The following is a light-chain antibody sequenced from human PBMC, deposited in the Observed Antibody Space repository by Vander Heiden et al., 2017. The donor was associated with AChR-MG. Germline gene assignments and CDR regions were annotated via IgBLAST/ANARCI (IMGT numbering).Light chain of an antibody. CDR2: DDS. CDR3: SSYGSVTCLL. Sequence: QSALTQPASVSGSTGQSITITCTGTSSDGWWNDYVSWYQQHPGKAPRVIIYDDSNRPSGVSNRFSASKSGNTASLTISGLQPEDEADYYCSSYGSVTCLLFGGGTRLTVL. CDR1: SSDGWWNDY. V-gene: IGLV2-14*03. J-gene: IGLJ3*02.